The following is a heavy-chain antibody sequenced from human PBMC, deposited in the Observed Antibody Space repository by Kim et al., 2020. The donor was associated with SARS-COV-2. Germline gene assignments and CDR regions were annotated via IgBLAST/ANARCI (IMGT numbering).Heavy chain of an antibody. Sequence: GGSLRLSCAASGFTFSSYEINWVRQAPGKWLGWVSYIIGSGPTIYYADSVRGRFTISRDNDKNALYLQLNSLRAEDTAVYYCAMGPNYSPFDYWGQGT. J-gene: IGHJ4*02. CDR1: GFTFSSYE. D-gene: IGHD4-4*01. V-gene: IGHV3-48*03. CDR2: IIGSGPTI. CDR3: AMGPNYSPFDY.